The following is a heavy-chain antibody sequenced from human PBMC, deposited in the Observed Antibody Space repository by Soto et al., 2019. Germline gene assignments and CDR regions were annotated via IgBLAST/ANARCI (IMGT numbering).Heavy chain of an antibody. CDR2: IYHRGCT. CDR1: GGSISSGGYY. Sequence: QVQLQESGPGLVKPSETLSFTCNVSGGSISSGGYYWSWISQLPGKGLEWIGYIYHRGCTYYNPALKRRITISVDTSKNQFSLKMTSVTAADTAVYFRARAPGRMLNALRYYYGLDVWGQGTTVTVSS. V-gene: IGHV4-31*02. D-gene: IGHD2-8*01. CDR3: ARAPGRMLNALRYYYGLDV. J-gene: IGHJ6*02.